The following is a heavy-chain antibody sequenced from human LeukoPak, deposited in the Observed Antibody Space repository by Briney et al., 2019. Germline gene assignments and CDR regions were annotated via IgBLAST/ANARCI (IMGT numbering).Heavy chain of an antibody. J-gene: IGHJ5*02. Sequence: ASVKVSCKXSGYTFTSYDINWVRQATGQGLEWMGWMNPNSGNTGYAQKFQGRVTITRNTSISTAYMELSSLRSEDTAVYYCARLAYCGGDCYFNWFDPWGQGTLVTVSS. V-gene: IGHV1-8*03. CDR3: ARLAYCGGDCYFNWFDP. CDR1: GYTFTSYD. D-gene: IGHD2-21*01. CDR2: MNPNSGNT.